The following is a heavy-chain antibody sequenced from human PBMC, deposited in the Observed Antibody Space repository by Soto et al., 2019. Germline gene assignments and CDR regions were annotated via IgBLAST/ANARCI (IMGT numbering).Heavy chain of an antibody. Sequence: GASVKVSCKASGYSFTANSMHWVRQAPGQGLEWMGWINPNNGGTNYARKFQGWVTMTRDTSISTAYMDLTRLKSDDTAVYYCAIPRCGVGQWGQGTLVTVSS. CDR2: INPNNGGT. CDR1: GYSFTANS. J-gene: IGHJ4*02. CDR3: AIPRCGVGQ. V-gene: IGHV1-2*04. D-gene: IGHD3-10*01.